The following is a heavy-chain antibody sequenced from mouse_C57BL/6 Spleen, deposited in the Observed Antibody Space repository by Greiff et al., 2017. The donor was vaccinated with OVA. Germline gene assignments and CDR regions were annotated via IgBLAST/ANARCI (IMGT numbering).Heavy chain of an antibody. J-gene: IGHJ2*01. CDR1: GFTFSDYG. CDR3: ATVITTVVAPDY. V-gene: IGHV5-17*01. Sequence: EVMLVESGGGLVKPGGSLKLSCAASGFTFSDYGMHWVRQAPEKGLEWVAYISSGSSTIYYADTVKGRFTISRDNAKNTLFLQMTSLRSEDTAMYYCATVITTVVAPDYWGQGTTLTVSS. D-gene: IGHD1-1*01. CDR2: ISSGSSTI.